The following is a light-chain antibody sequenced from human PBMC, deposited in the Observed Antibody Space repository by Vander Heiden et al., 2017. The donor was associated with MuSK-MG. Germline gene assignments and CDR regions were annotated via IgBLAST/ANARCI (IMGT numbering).Light chain of an antibody. CDR2: LGS. CDR3: MQSLETPWT. J-gene: IGKJ1*01. CDR1: QSLLHSNGYNY. Sequence: DMVMSQSPLSLPVTPGETASISCRSSQSLLHSNGYNYLDWYLDKPGQCAQLLIYLGSNRAAGVPDRFSGSGSGRDFTLKISRVEAEDVRVYYSMQSLETPWTFGQGTKVEIK. V-gene: IGKV2-28*01.